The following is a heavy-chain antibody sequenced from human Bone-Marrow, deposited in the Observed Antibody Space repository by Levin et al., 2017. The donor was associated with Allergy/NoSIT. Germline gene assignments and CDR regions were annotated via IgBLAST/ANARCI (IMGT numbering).Heavy chain of an antibody. Sequence: SCAASGFTFDDYAMHWVRQPPGKGLEWVSGITWNSGTIAYAGSVKGRFTISRDNANNSLYLQMNSLRPEDTALYYCVKSFNTGAIHDGFDIWGEGTMVIVSS. CDR3: VKSFNTGAIHDGFDI. CDR2: ITWNSGTI. D-gene: IGHD3-10*01. CDR1: GFTFDDYA. V-gene: IGHV3-9*01. J-gene: IGHJ3*02.